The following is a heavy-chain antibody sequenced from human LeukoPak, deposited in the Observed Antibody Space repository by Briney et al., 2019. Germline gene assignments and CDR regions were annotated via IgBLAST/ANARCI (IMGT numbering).Heavy chain of an antibody. D-gene: IGHD5-18*01. Sequence: SDPLSLTCTVSGRPISSYYLRWLRQPPPKGLAWIGYMYQSGSNNHKPSLKSRVTISIDRPENQLSLTPTSVSDADAPAHYCVRTTEGGYSYGYFDYYYMDVWVKGTTVTIS. CDR2: MYQSGSN. CDR3: VRTTEGGYSYGYFDYYYMDV. V-gene: IGHV4-59*07. J-gene: IGHJ6*03. CDR1: GRPISSYY.